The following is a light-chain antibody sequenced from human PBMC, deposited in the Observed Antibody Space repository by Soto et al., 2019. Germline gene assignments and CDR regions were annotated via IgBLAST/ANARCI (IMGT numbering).Light chain of an antibody. CDR2: GSS. CDR3: QQFNTSPWT. J-gene: IGKJ1*01. V-gene: IGKV3-20*01. CDR1: QSVNSNY. Sequence: EIVLTQSPGTLSLSPGERATLSCRASQSVNSNYLVWYQQNPGQAPRLLIYGSSIRATGIPDRFSGSGSGTDFTLTISSLQPDDFATYYCQQFNTSPWTFGQGTKVDIK.